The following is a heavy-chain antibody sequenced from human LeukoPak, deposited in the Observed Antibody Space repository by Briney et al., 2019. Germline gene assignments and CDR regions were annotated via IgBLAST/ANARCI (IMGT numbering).Heavy chain of an antibody. V-gene: IGHV4-59*01. CDR3: ARSQSGYSYGLGALDY. Sequence: TSETLSLTCTVSGGSISSYYWSWIRQPPGKGLEWIGYIYYSGSTNYNPSLKSRVTISVDTSKNQFSLKLSSVTAADTAVYYCARSQSGYSYGLGALDYWGQGTLVTVSS. CDR2: IYYSGST. CDR1: GGSISSYY. J-gene: IGHJ4*02. D-gene: IGHD5-18*01.